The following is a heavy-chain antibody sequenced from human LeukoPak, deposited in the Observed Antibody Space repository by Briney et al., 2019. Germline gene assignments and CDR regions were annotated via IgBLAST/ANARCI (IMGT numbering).Heavy chain of an antibody. J-gene: IGHJ4*02. D-gene: IGHD1-26*01. CDR3: ASTSGSYYPYYFDY. CDR1: GFTFSSYS. CDR2: ISSSSSYI. V-gene: IGHV3-21*01. Sequence: GGSLRLSCAASGFTFSSYSMNWVRQAPGQGLEWVSSISSSSSYIYYADSMKGRFTISRDDAKNSLYLQMNSLRAEDTAVYYCASTSGSYYPYYFDYWGQGTLVTVSS.